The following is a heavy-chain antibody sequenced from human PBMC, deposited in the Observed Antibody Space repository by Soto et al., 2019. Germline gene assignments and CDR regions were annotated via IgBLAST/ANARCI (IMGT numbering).Heavy chain of an antibody. V-gene: IGHV3-11*01. CDR2: ITSSGSTI. CDR1: GFIFSDYD. D-gene: IGHD1-7*01. Sequence: QVQLVESGGGLVKPGGSLRLSCAVSGFIFSDYDMNWVRQAPGKGLEWVSYITSSGSTIHYADSVKGRFTVSRDNGKNSLYLQMHSLRAADTAVYYCARGSGTVAYWGQGILVTVSS. CDR3: ARGSGTVAY. J-gene: IGHJ4*02.